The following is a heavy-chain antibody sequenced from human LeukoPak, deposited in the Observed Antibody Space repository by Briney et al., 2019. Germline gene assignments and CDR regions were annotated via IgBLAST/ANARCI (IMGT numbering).Heavy chain of an antibody. CDR3: ARGGGYCRGGSCYHFDH. V-gene: IGHV4-4*02. CDR1: GGSVINTNW. CDR2: VHLDGRT. J-gene: IGHJ4*02. D-gene: IGHD2-15*01. Sequence: SETLSLTCGVSGGSVINTNWWTWVRQPPGKGLEWIGEVHLDGRTNYNPSLESRLTMSVDVSENQVSLKLTSVTAADTAVYYCARGGGYCRGGSCYHFDHWGQGTLVTVSS.